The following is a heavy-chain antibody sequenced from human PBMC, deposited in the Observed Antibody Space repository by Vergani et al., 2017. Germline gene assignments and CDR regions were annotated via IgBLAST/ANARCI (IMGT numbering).Heavy chain of an antibody. Sequence: QVQLVQSGAEVKKPGASVKVSCKASGYTFTSYAMHWVRQAPGQRLEWMGWINAGNGNTKYSQKFQGRVTITRDTSASTAYMELSSLRAEDTAVYYCARGDSSSSGTIDYWGQGTLVTVSS. D-gene: IGHD6-6*01. CDR3: ARGDSSSSGTIDY. V-gene: IGHV1-3*01. J-gene: IGHJ4*02. CDR2: INAGNGNT. CDR1: GYTFTSYA.